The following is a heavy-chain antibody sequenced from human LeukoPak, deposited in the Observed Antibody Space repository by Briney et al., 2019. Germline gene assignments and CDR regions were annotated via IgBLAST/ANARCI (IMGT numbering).Heavy chain of an antibody. CDR3: ARDRYSSSPYYLDY. V-gene: IGHV3-30-3*01. D-gene: IGHD6-13*01. J-gene: IGHJ4*02. CDR2: ISNDGSNK. Sequence: GRSLRLSCAASGFTFRSHAMHWVRQDPGKGLEWVAFISNDGSNKYYADSVKGRFTISRDNSKNTLYMQMNSLRVGDTAVYYCARDRYSSSPYYLDYWGQGNLVTVSS. CDR1: GFTFRSHA.